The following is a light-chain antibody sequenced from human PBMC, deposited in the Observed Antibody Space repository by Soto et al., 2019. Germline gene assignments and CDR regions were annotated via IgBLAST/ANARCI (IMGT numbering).Light chain of an antibody. Sequence: ETVLTQSPATLSLSPGARDPLSCRASQSVSTYLAWYQQKPGQAPRLLIYDASNRVTGIPARFSGSGSGTEFTLTISSLQSEDFAVYYCQQYNNWPPWTFGQGTKVDIK. V-gene: IGKV3-11*01. CDR1: QSVSTY. CDR2: DAS. J-gene: IGKJ1*01. CDR3: QQYNNWPPWT.